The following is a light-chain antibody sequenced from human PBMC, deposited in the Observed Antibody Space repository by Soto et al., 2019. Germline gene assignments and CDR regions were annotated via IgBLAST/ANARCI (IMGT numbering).Light chain of an antibody. V-gene: IGKV3-15*01. CDR1: QSIGSN. J-gene: IGKJ5*01. Sequence: ETVMTQSPGSLSVSPGERATLSCRASQSIGSNLAWYQHKPGQAPSLLISGASTRATGIPGRFSGSGSGTEFTLTISSLQSEDVAVYYCQHYNNWSSFGQGTRVEIK. CDR2: GAS. CDR3: QHYNNWSS.